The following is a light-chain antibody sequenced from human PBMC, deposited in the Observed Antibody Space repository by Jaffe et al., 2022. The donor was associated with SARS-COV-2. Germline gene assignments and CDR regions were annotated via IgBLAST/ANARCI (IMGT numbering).Light chain of an antibody. V-gene: IGLV2-8*01. CDR1: SSDVGSYNY. CDR2: DVN. J-gene: IGLJ1*01. Sequence: QSALTQPPSASGSPGQSVTISCTGTSSDVGSYNYVSWYQQHPGKAPKLMIYDVNKRPSGVPDRFSGSKSGNTASLTVSGLQAEDEADYYCCSYTGRFYVFGTGTEVTVL. CDR3: CSYTGRFYV.